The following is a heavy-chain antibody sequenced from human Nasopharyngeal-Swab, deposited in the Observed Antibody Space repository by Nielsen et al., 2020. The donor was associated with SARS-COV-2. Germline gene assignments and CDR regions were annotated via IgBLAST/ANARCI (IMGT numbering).Heavy chain of an antibody. CDR2: IYHSGST. D-gene: IGHD5-12*01. CDR1: GGSIGSSNW. CDR3: ARVGYSGYDYPLYFDY. Sequence: SETLSLTCAVSGGSIGSSNWWSWVRQPPGKGLEWIGEIYHSGSTNYNPSLKGRVTISVDKSKNQFSLKLSSVTAADTAVYYCARVGYSGYDYPLYFDYWGQGTLVTVSS. J-gene: IGHJ4*02. V-gene: IGHV4-4*02.